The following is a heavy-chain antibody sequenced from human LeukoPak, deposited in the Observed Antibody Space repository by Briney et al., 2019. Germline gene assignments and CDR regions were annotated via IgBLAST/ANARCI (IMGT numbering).Heavy chain of an antibody. CDR3: AKDTSTPYDILTGYYFDY. Sequence: GGSLRLSCAASGFTFCSYGMHWVRQAPGKGLEWVAVISYDGSNKYYADSVKGRFTISRDNSKNTLYLQMNSLRAEDTAVYYCAKDTSTPYDILTGYYFDYWGQGTLVTVSS. CDR2: ISYDGSNK. V-gene: IGHV3-30*18. CDR1: GFTFCSYG. J-gene: IGHJ4*02. D-gene: IGHD3-9*01.